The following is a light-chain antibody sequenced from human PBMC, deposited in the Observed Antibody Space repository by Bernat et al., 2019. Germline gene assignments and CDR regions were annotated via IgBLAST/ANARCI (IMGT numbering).Light chain of an antibody. CDR2: EGS. CDR3: CSYAGSSTFYA. Sequence: QSALTQPASVSGSPGQSITISCTGTSSDVGTYKFVSWYQQHPGKVPKVMIYEGSKRPSGVSNRFSGSKSGNTASLTISGLQTEDEADYYCCSYAGSSTFYAFGSGTKVTVL. CDR1: SSDVGTYKF. J-gene: IGLJ1*01. V-gene: IGLV2-23*01.